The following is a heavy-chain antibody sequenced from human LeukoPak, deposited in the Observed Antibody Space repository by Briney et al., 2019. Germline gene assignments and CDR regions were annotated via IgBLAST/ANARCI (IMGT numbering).Heavy chain of an antibody. CDR3: ARDGSFGRASFDY. J-gene: IGHJ4*02. D-gene: IGHD3-10*01. V-gene: IGHV3-48*03. CDR2: ISSSGSPI. CDR1: GFTFSSYE. Sequence: PGGSLRLSRVGDGFTFSSYEMNWVRQAPGKGLEWVSYISSSGSPIYYADSVKGRFTISRDNAKNSLYLQMNSLRAEDTAVYYCARDGSFGRASFDYWGQGTLVTVSS.